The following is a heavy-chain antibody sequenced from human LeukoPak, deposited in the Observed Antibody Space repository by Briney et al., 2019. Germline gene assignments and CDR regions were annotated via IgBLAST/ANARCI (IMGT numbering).Heavy chain of an antibody. D-gene: IGHD3-22*01. CDR1: GGSISSGDYY. Sequence: SQTLSLTCTVSGGSISSGDYYWRWIRQPPGKGLEWIGYIYYSGSTYYNPSLKSRVTISVDTSKNQFSLKLSSVTAADTAVYYCARVGGPYDSRFDYWGQGTLVTVSS. CDR3: ARVGGPYDSRFDY. V-gene: IGHV4-30-4*01. J-gene: IGHJ4*02. CDR2: IYYSGST.